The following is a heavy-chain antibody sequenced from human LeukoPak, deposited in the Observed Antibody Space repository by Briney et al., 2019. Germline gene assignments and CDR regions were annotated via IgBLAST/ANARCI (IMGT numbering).Heavy chain of an antibody. CDR3: IRSGGNGDWGY. CDR1: GFTFSTYA. J-gene: IGHJ4*02. V-gene: IGHV3-74*01. CDR2: INSEGRST. D-gene: IGHD4-23*01. Sequence: GGSLRLSCAASGFTFSTYAMSWVRRAPGKGLVWVSQINSEGRSTNYADSVKGRFTISRDNAKSTLYLQMNSLRAEDTAVYYCIRSGGNGDWGYWGQGTLVTVSS.